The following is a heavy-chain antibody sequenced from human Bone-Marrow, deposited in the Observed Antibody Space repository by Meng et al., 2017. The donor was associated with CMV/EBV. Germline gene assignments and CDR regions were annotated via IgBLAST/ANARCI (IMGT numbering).Heavy chain of an antibody. Sequence: GESLKISCAASGITVSTNYMSWVRQAPGKGLEWVSVIYSGGSTYYADSVKGRFTISRDNSKNTLYLQMNSLRAEDTALYYWAREGALAGKGGGFDPWGQGTLVTVSS. J-gene: IGHJ5*02. CDR1: GITVSTNY. V-gene: IGHV3-53*01. CDR3: AREGALAGKGGGFDP. CDR2: IYSGGST. D-gene: IGHD6-19*01.